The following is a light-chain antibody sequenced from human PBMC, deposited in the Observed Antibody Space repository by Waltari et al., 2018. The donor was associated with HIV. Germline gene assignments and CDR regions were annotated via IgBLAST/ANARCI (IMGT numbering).Light chain of an antibody. CDR2: DAS. CDR1: PSVSSY. Sequence: EIVLTQSPATLTLSPGERATLSCRASPSVSSYLAWYQQKPGQAPRLLIYDASNRATGIPARFSGSGSVTDFTLTISSLEPEDFAVYYCQQRSNWPKTFGQGTKLEIK. CDR3: QQRSNWPKT. J-gene: IGKJ2*01. V-gene: IGKV3-11*01.